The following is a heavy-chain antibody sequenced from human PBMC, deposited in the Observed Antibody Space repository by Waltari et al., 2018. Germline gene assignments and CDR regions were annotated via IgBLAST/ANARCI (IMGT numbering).Heavy chain of an antibody. CDR2: SYHSGST. V-gene: IGHV4-30-2*01. Sequence: QLQLQESGSGLVKPSQTLSLTCAVSGGSISGGYSWSWIRQPPGKGLEWIGYSYHSGSTSYNPSLKSRVTISVDKSKNQFSLKLNSVTAADTAVYYCAREAGQLGIDYWG. CDR3: AREAGQLGIDY. J-gene: IGHJ4*01. D-gene: IGHD7-27*01. CDR1: GGSISGGYS.